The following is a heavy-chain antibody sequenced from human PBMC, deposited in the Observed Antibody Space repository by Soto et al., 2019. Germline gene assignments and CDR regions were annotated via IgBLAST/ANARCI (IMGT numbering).Heavy chain of an antibody. D-gene: IGHD3-10*01. CDR1: GYTFTSYG. CDR3: ARVVLGVRGVIKENYYYYYMDV. J-gene: IGHJ6*03. CDR2: ISAYNGNT. Sequence: ASVKVSCKASGYTFTSYGISWVRQAPGQGLEWMGWISAYNGNTNYAQKLQGRVTMTTDTSTSTAYMELRSLRSDDTAVYYCARVVLGVRGVIKENYYYYYMDVWGKGTTVTVSS. V-gene: IGHV1-18*01.